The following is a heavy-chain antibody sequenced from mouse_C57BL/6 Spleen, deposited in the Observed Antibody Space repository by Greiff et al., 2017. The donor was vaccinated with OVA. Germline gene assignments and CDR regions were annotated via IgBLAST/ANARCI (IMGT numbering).Heavy chain of an antibody. V-gene: IGHV2-2*01. CDR2: IWSGGST. Sequence: VQLQQSGPGLVQPSQSLSITCTVSGFSLTSYGVHWVRQSPGKGLEWLGVIWSGGSTDYNAAFISRLSISKDNSKSQVFFKMNSLQADDTAIYYCALYDYDGWGFAYWGQGTLVTVSA. J-gene: IGHJ3*01. D-gene: IGHD2-4*01. CDR3: ALYDYDGWGFAY. CDR1: GFSLTSYG.